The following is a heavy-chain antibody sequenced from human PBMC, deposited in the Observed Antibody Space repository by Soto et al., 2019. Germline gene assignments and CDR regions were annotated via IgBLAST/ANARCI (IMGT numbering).Heavy chain of an antibody. CDR2: IYYSGST. CDR1: GGSISSGDYY. J-gene: IGHJ6*02. D-gene: IGHD2-2*01. Sequence: SETLSLTCTVSGGSISSGDYYWSWIRQPPGKGLEWIGYIYYSGSTYYNPSLKSRVTISVDTSKNQFSLKLSSVTAADTAVYYCARDLLVVPAAKSSGTYYYYYYGMDVWGQGTTVIVSS. CDR3: ARDLLVVPAAKSSGTYYYYYYGMDV. V-gene: IGHV4-30-4*01.